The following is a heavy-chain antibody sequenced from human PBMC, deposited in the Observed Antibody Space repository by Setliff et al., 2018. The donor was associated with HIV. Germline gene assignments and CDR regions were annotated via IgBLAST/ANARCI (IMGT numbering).Heavy chain of an antibody. CDR2: IFHRGGT. CDR1: GSSISAHYW. CDR3: LRETGVNVAADGRGYHTFDF. Sequence: PSETLSLTCSVSGSSISAHYWWAWVRQAPGKGLEYIGTIFHRGGTFNNPSLKSRVTMSVDTSKNQFSLKLTSVTAADTAIYYCLRETGVNVAADGRGYHTFDFWGRGTMVTVSS. D-gene: IGHD2-8*02. J-gene: IGHJ3*01. V-gene: IGHV4-38-2*02.